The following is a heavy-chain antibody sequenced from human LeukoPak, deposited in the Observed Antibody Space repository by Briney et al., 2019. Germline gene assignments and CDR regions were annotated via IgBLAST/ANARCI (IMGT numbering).Heavy chain of an antibody. CDR1: GVTFSSYA. D-gene: IGHD6-6*01. CDR3: ARVSSFPV. J-gene: IGHJ6*02. Sequence: GGSLRLSCAATGVTFSSYAMHWVRQAPGKGLEYVSAISSNGGSTYYANSVKGRFTISRDNSKNTLYLQMGSLRAEDMAVYYCARVSSFPVWGQGTTVTVSS. CDR2: ISSNGGST. V-gene: IGHV3-64*01.